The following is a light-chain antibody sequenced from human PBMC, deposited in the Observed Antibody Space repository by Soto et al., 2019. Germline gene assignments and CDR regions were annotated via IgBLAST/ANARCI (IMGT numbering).Light chain of an antibody. Sequence: DIVLTQFPGTLSLSPGERATLSCRASQSLTRNYLAWYQQKVGQAPRLLIYGANTRAAGIPDRFSGSGSGTDFTLTISRLEPEDFAVYYCQQYTKSPLTFGGGTKVEIK. J-gene: IGKJ4*01. CDR3: QQYTKSPLT. V-gene: IGKV3-20*01. CDR2: GAN. CDR1: QSLTRNY.